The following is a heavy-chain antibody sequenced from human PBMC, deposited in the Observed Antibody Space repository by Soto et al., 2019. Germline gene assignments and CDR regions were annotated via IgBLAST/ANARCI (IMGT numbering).Heavy chain of an antibody. CDR1: GFTFSNYD. Sequence: QVQLVESGGGVVHPGTSLRLSCVASGFTFSNYDIHWVRQAPGKGLEWVALISYDARKTYSLDSVKGRFTISRSILKKEMYLQMNSLRPEDTAMYYCASSGYDRPVANDHYAMDVWGQGTAVTVSS. CDR3: ASSGYDRPVANDHYAMDV. J-gene: IGHJ6*02. V-gene: IGHV3-30*04. D-gene: IGHD5-12*01. CDR2: ISYDARKT.